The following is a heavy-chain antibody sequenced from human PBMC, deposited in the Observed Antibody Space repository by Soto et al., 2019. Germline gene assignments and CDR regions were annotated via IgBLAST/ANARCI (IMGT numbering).Heavy chain of an antibody. J-gene: IGHJ4*02. V-gene: IGHV3-21*01. CDR1: GFTFSSYS. CDR2: ISSSSSYI. D-gene: IGHD6-13*01. Sequence: GGSLRLSCAASGFTFSSYSMNWVRQAPGKGLEWVSSISSSSSYIYYADSVKGRFTISRDNAKNSLYLQMNSLRAEDTAVYYCARDLRGARSWWGNYFDYWGQGTLVTVSS. CDR3: ARDLRGARSWWGNYFDY.